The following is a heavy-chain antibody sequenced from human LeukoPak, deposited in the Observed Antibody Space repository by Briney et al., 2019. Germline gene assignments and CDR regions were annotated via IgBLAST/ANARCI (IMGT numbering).Heavy chain of an antibody. CDR2: ISGSGATT. CDR3: AKDQSRVGASDPFDS. CDR1: GFTSSSCA. J-gene: IGHJ4*02. V-gene: IGHV3-23*01. Sequence: PGGSLRLSCAASGFTSSSCAMTWVRQAPGKGLEWVSSISGSGATTYYADSVKGRFTISRDNSNNTVYLQMNSLRAEDTAVYYCAKDQSRVGASDPFDSWGQGMQVGVSS. D-gene: IGHD1-26*01.